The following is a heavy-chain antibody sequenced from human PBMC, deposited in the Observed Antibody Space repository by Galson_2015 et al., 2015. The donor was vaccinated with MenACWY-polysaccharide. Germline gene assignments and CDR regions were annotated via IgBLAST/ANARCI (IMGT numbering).Heavy chain of an antibody. Sequence: SLRLSCAVSGFIFSDYAIHWVRQAPGKGLEWLAVISYDGSNKYYLESVKGLFTIARDNSKDMVYLHMNSLRGEDTAVYFCAKDRPLRGLSVFYYGMDVWGRGTTVIVSS. CDR2: ISYDGSNK. CDR3: AKDRPLRGLSVFYYGMDV. D-gene: IGHD3-10*01. V-gene: IGHV3-30*18. CDR1: GFIFSDYA. J-gene: IGHJ6*02.